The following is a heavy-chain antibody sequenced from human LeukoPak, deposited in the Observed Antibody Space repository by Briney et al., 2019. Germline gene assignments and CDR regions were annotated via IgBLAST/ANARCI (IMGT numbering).Heavy chain of an antibody. CDR3: ARWVNPHCTNGVCYWFDP. CDR2: ISAYNGNT. Sequence: GASVKVSCKASGYTFTSYGISWVRQAPGQGLEWMGWISAYNGNTNYAQKLQGRVTMTTDTSTSTAYMELRSLRSDDTAVYYCARWVNPHCTNGVCYWFDPWGQGTLVSVSS. CDR1: GYTFTSYG. V-gene: IGHV1-18*01. J-gene: IGHJ5*02. D-gene: IGHD2-8*01.